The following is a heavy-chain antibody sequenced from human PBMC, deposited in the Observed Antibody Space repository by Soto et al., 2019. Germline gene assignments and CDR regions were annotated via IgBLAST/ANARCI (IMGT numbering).Heavy chain of an antibody. Sequence: ASVKVSCKASGYSFSTYDISWLRQAPGQGPEWMGRISPKNGNTNYAQNFQDRVTMTADTSSSTAYMELRGLRSDDTAKYYCATSYDSGFDPWGQGTRVTVSS. J-gene: IGHJ5*02. CDR1: GYSFSTYD. CDR3: ATSYDSGFDP. D-gene: IGHD3-3*01. V-gene: IGHV1-18*04. CDR2: ISPKNGNT.